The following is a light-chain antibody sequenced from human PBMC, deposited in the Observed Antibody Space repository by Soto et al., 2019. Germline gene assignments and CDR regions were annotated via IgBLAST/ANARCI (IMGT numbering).Light chain of an antibody. V-gene: IGKV3-20*01. CDR2: AAS. CDR3: QQYGSSPLT. J-gene: IGKJ4*01. Sequence: ETVLTQSPGTLSLSPGERATLSCRASQSVSSSYLAWYQQKPGQAPRLLIYAASSRATGIPDRFSGSGSGTDFTVTINRLEPEDFAVYYCQQYGSSPLTFGGGTKVDIK. CDR1: QSVSSSY.